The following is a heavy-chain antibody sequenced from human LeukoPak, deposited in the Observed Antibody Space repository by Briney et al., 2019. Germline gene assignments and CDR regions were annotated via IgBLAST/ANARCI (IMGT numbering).Heavy chain of an antibody. CDR2: INHSGST. V-gene: IGHV4-34*01. D-gene: IGHD3-10*01. Sequence: PSETLSLTCTVSGDSISSYYWSWIRQPPGKGLEWIGEINHSGSTNYNPSLKSRVTISVDTSKNQFSLKLSSVTAADTAVYYCARMEVRGVIISDYWGQGTLVTVSS. CDR1: GDSISSYY. J-gene: IGHJ4*02. CDR3: ARMEVRGVIISDY.